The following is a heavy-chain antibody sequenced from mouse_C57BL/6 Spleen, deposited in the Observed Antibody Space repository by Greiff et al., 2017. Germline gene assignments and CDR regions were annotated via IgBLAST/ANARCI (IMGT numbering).Heavy chain of an antibody. V-gene: IGHV1-64*01. CDR2: IHPNSGST. Sequence: QVHVKQSGAELVKPGASVKLSCKASGYTFTSYWMHWVKQRPGQGLEWIGMIHPNSGSTNYNEKFKSKATLTVDKSSSTAYMQPSSLTSEDSAVYYCAREGEGKGPHFDVWGTGTTVTVSS. CDR3: AREGEGKGPHFDV. J-gene: IGHJ1*03. D-gene: IGHD2-1*01. CDR1: GYTFTSYW.